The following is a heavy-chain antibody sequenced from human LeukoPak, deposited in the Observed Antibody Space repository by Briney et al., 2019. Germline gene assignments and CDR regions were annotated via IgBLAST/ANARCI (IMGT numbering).Heavy chain of an antibody. CDR2: IAPSSGTT. V-gene: IGHV1-46*01. CDR3: ARASGSSAVPFDY. CDR1: GYTFTSNY. J-gene: IGHJ4*02. D-gene: IGHD3-10*01. Sequence: ASVKVSCKASGYTFTSNYMHWVRQAPGQGLEWMGVIAPSSGTTSYAQKFQGRVTMTRDTSTSTLYIELSSLTSEDTAVYYCARASGSSAVPFDYWGQRTLVTVSS.